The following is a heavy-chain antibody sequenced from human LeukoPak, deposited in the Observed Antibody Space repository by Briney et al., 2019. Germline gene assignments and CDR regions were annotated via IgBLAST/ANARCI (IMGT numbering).Heavy chain of an antibody. CDR2: IYHSGST. CDR1: GYSISSGYY. D-gene: IGHD2-2*02. CDR3: ARVVPAAILAY. V-gene: IGHV4-38-2*02. J-gene: IGHJ4*02. Sequence: PSETLSLTCTVSGYSISSGYYWGWIRQPPGKGPEWIGSIYHSGSTYYNPSPKSRVTISVDTSKNQFSLKLSSVTAADTAVYYCARVVPAAILAYWGQGTLVTVSS.